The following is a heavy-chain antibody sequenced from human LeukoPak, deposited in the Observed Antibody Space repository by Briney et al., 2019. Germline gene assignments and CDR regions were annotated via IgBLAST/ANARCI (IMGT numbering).Heavy chain of an antibody. V-gene: IGHV4-31*03. D-gene: IGHD3-16*01. CDR3: ARVGASEDGAFDI. CDR2: IYYSGST. J-gene: IGHJ3*02. CDR1: GGSISSGGYY. Sequence: SETLSLTCTVSGGSISSGGYYWSWIRQHPGKGLEWIGYIYYSGSTYYNPSLKSRVTISVDTSKNQFSLKLSSVTAADTAVYYCARVGASEDGAFDIWGQGTMVTVSS.